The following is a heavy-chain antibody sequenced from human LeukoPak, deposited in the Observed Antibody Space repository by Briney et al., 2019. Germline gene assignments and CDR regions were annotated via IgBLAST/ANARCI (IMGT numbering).Heavy chain of an antibody. CDR2: ISRDGTVT. D-gene: IGHD1-26*01. CDR1: QFSFTNNW. Sequence: PRGSQRLSCVGSQFSFTNNWMHWVRQVPGKGLMWVSRISRDGTVTDYADSVKGRFAISRDNAKNTLYLEMNSLRGEDTGLFYCVREVGAPGSFDIWGQGTLVTLSS. J-gene: IGHJ3*02. V-gene: IGHV3-74*01. CDR3: VREVGAPGSFDI.